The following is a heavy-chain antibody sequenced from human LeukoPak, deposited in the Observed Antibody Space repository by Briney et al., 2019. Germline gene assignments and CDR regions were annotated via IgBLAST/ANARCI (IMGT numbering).Heavy chain of an antibody. J-gene: IGHJ4*02. CDR1: GFTFSSYA. CDR2: IEEHGSQK. Sequence: PGGSLRLSCAASGFTFSSYAMSWVRQAPGKGLEWVANIEEHGSQKYYVDSVKGRFTTSRDNAKNLVYLQMNSLRAEDTAVYYCARVGRVTTPRYSDYWGQGTLVTVSS. CDR3: ARVGRVTTPRYSDY. D-gene: IGHD4-17*01. V-gene: IGHV3-7*01.